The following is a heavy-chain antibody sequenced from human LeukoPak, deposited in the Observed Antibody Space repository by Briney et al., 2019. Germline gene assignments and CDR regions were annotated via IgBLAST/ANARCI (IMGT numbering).Heavy chain of an antibody. J-gene: IGHJ4*02. V-gene: IGHV3-20*04. CDR3: ARGAFSSGWLYYFDY. CDR1: GFTFDDYG. CDR2: INWNGGST. D-gene: IGHD6-19*01. Sequence: GGSLRLSCAASGFTFDDYGMSWVRQAPGKGLEWVSGINWNGGSTGYADSVKGRFTISRDNAKNSLYLQMNSLRAEDTALYYCARGAFSSGWLYYFDYWGQGTLVTVSS.